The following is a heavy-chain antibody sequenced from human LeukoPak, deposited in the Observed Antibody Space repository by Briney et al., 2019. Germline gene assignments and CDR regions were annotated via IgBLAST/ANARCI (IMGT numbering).Heavy chain of an antibody. D-gene: IGHD3-22*01. J-gene: IGHJ4*02. Sequence: GASVKVSCKASGYTFAGYYMHWVRQAPGQGLEWMGWINPNSGGTNYAQKFQGRVTMTRDTSISTAYMELSRLRSDDTAVYYCARLVVTAYYFDYWGQGTLVTVSS. CDR3: ARLVVTAYYFDY. CDR2: INPNSGGT. V-gene: IGHV1-2*02. CDR1: GYTFAGYY.